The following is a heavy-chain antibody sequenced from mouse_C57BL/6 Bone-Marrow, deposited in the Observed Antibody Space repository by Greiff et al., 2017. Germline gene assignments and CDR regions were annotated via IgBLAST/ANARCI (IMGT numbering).Heavy chain of an antibody. CDR3: ASGLPWFAY. CDR2: IWGVGST. Sequence: VQLVESGPGLVAPSQSLSITCTVSGFSLTSYGVDWVRQSPGKGLEWLGVIWGVGSTNYNSALKSRMSISKDNSKSQVFLKMNSLRTDDTAMYYCASGLPWFAYWGQGTLVTVSA. CDR1: GFSLTSYG. V-gene: IGHV2-6*01. J-gene: IGHJ3*01. D-gene: IGHD2-13*01.